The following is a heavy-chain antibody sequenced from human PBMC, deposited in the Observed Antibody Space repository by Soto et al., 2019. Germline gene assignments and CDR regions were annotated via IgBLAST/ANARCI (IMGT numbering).Heavy chain of an antibody. CDR2: IKSKTDGGTT. CDR1: GFTFSNAW. V-gene: IGHV3-15*07. CDR3: VKGLATAWGRYFES. J-gene: IGHJ4*02. D-gene: IGHD3-16*01. Sequence: PGGSLRLSCAASGFTFSNAWMNWVRQAPGKGLEWVGRIKSKTDGGTTDYAAPVKGRFTISRDDSKSNLFLQMSSLRAEDTAVYYCVKGLATAWGRYFESWGQGTLVTVSS.